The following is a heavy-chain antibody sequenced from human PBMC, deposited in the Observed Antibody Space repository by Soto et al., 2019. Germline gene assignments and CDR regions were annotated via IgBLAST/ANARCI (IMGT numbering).Heavy chain of an antibody. Sequence: ASVKVSCKASGYTFTSYDIKWVRQATGQGIEWMGWMKPNRGNTGYAQKIQGRFTMTTNTSISTAYIELSSLRSDVTSFYYFACYCGYSYSYSLDYWGQGTLVTVSS. CDR2: MKPNRGNT. D-gene: IGHD5-18*01. CDR3: ACYCGYSYSYSLDY. J-gene: IGHJ4*02. CDR1: GYTFTSYD. V-gene: IGHV1-8*01.